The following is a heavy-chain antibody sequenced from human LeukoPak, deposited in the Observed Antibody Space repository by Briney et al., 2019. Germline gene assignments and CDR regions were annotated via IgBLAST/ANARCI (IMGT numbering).Heavy chain of an antibody. CDR1: GGTFSSYA. Sequence: SVKVSCKASGGTFSSYAISWVRQAPGQGLEWMGGIIPIFGTANYAQKFQGRVTITADGSTSTAYMELSSLRSEDTAVYYCARSWFGEQYYYYYMDVWGKGTTVAISS. CDR3: ARSWFGEQYYYYYMDV. CDR2: IIPIFGTA. D-gene: IGHD3-10*01. J-gene: IGHJ6*03. V-gene: IGHV1-69*13.